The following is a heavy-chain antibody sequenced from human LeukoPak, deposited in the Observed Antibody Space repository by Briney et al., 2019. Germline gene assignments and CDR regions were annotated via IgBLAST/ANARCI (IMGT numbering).Heavy chain of an antibody. V-gene: IGHV3-23*01. CDR2: ISGSGGST. D-gene: IGHD2-15*01. Sequence: PGGSLTLSCAASGFTFSSYAMSWVRPPPGKGLEWVSAISGSGGSTYYADSLKGRFTISRDNSKNTLDMKMNSLRAEDTAVYYCAKCYCSGGSCYKNYWGQGTLVTVSS. CDR3: AKCYCSGGSCYKNY. CDR1: GFTFSSYA. J-gene: IGHJ4*02.